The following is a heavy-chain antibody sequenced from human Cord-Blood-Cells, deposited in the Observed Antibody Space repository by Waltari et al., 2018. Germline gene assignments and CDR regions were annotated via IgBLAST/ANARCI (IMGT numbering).Heavy chain of an antibody. V-gene: IGHV3-66*01. CDR1: GFTVSSNY. CDR3: ARDRYYYYGMDV. CDR2: IYSGGST. Sequence: EVQLVESGGGLVQPGGSLRLSCAASGFTVSSNYMSWVRQAPGKGLEWVLVIYSGGSTYYADSVKGRFTISRDNSKNTLYLQMNSLRAEDTAVYYCARDRYYYYGMDVWGQGTTVTVSS. J-gene: IGHJ6*02.